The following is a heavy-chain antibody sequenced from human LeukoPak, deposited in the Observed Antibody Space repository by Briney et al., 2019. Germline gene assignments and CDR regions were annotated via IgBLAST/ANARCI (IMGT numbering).Heavy chain of an antibody. D-gene: IGHD3-10*01. Sequence: ASVKVSCKASGYTFTSYDINWVRQATGQGLEWMGWMNPNSGNTGYALKFQGRVTMTRNTSISTAYMELSSLRSEDTAVYYCARGQKVVRGVKGGYGMDVWGQGTTVTVSS. CDR2: MNPNSGNT. J-gene: IGHJ6*02. CDR1: GYTFTSYD. V-gene: IGHV1-8*01. CDR3: ARGQKVVRGVKGGYGMDV.